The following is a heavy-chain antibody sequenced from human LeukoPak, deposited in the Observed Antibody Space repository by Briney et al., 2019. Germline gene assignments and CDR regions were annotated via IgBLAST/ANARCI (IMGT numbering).Heavy chain of an antibody. CDR3: AASITMFDY. D-gene: IGHD3-3*01. CDR2: IKEDGTVK. J-gene: IGHJ4*02. V-gene: IGHV3-7*02. CDR1: GFTFSRYW. Sequence: GGSLRLSCAASGFTFSRYWMSWVRQAAGKGLEWVANIKEDGTVKYYVESVKGRFTISRDNARNSLFLQMNSLRAEDTAVYYCAASITMFDYWGLGTLVTVSS.